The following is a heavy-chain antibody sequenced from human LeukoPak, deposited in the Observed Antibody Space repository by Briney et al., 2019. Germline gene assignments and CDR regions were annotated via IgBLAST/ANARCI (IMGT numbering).Heavy chain of an antibody. V-gene: IGHV3-66*01. CDR1: EFIVSINY. Sequence: PGGSLRLSCAASEFIVSINYMTWVRQAPGKGLEWVSLIYSRGDTKYADSVKGRFTISRDNSKNTLYLQMSSLRTEDTAVYYCARGLVGATPLDYYMDVWGKGTTVTVSS. D-gene: IGHD1-26*01. J-gene: IGHJ6*03. CDR3: ARGLVGATPLDYYMDV. CDR2: IYSRGDT.